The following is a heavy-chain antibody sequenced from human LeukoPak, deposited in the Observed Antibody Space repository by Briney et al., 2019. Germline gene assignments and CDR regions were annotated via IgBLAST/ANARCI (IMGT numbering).Heavy chain of an antibody. Sequence: GGSLRLSCAASGFTFNSYAMHWVRQAPGKGLEWVAVISYDGSNKYYADSVKGRFTISRDNSKNTLYLQMNSLRAEDTAVYYCAREGWSSCLDYWGQGTLVTVSS. J-gene: IGHJ4*02. D-gene: IGHD6-13*01. CDR2: ISYDGSNK. V-gene: IGHV3-30-3*01. CDR1: GFTFNSYA. CDR3: AREGWSSCLDY.